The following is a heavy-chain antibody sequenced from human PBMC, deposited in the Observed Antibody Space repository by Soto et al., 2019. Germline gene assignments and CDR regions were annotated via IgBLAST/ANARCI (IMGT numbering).Heavy chain of an antibody. CDR1: GFTFSGHW. CDR3: ARDRGFCSGTHCRRGSISFYYMDV. J-gene: IGHJ6*03. Sequence: EVHLVESGGGLVQPGGSLRLSCAASGFTFSGHWMSWVRQAPGKGLEWVAHIKQDGSETFYVGSVKGRFTISRGNAKNSLDLKMNSLRAGDTALYYCARDRGFCSGTHCRRGSISFYYMDVWGNGTTVTVSS. V-gene: IGHV3-7*01. D-gene: IGHD2-2*01. CDR2: IKQDGSET.